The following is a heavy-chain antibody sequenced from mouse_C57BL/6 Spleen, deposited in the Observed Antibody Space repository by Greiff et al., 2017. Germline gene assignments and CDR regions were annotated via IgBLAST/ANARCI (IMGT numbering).Heavy chain of an antibody. D-gene: IGHD1-1*01. CDR1: GYTFTSYW. CDR3: ARDYGSHDFGY. J-gene: IGHJ2*01. Sequence: QVQLQQPGAELVRPGSSVKLSCKASGYTFTSYWMDWVKQRPGQGLEWIGNIYPSDSETHYNQKFKDKATLTVDKSSSTAYMQLSSLTSEDSAVYYCARDYGSHDFGYWGQGTTLTVSS. CDR2: IYPSDSET. V-gene: IGHV1-61*01.